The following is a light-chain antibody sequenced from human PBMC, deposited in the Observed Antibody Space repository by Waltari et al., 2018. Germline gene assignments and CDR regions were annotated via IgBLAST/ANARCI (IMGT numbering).Light chain of an antibody. Sequence: QSALTQPASVSGSPGQSIPISCTGTSSDVWRYNLVPWYQQHPTKAPKLMIYEVTERPSGVSNRFSGSKSDNTASLTISGLQAEDEADYYCCSHAGSSIYVFGTGTKVTIL. J-gene: IGLJ1*01. CDR2: EVT. V-gene: IGLV2-23*02. CDR3: CSHAGSSIYV. CDR1: SSDVWRYNL.